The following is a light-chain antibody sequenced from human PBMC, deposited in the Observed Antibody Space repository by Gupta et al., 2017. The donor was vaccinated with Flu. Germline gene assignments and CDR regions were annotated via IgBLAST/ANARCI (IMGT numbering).Light chain of an antibody. CDR1: QSVLYSSNNKNY. J-gene: IGKJ1*01. CDR3: QQYYSTPQT. Sequence: DIVMTQSPDSLAVSLGERATINCKSSQSVLYSSNNKNYLAWYQQRPGQPPKLLIYWASTRESGVPNRCSSGGCGEDFTLTISSLQAEDVAVYYWQQYYSTPQTFGQGTKVEIK. CDR2: WAS. V-gene: IGKV4-1*01.